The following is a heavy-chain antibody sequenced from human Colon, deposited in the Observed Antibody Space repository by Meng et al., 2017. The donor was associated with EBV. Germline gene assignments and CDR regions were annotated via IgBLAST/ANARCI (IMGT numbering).Heavy chain of an antibody. J-gene: IGHJ5*02. V-gene: IGHV4-4*02. CDR1: GTSISTSNW. CDR2: IYHNGQT. Sequence: VVLEEWGEGLVKPSGTLSLTCAVSGTSISTSNWWSWIRQSPGEGLEWIGAIYHNGQTNYNPSLKSRVSMSVDESKNEFSLNLKSVTAADTAVYYCARDGGVTHIPWGQGTLVTVSS. CDR3: ARDGGVTHIP. D-gene: IGHD2-8*02.